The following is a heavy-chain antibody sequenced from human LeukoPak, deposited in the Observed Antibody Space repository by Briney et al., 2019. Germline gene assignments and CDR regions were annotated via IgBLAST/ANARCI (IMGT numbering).Heavy chain of an antibody. Sequence: ASVKVSCKASGYTFTSYYMHWVRQAPGQGLEWMGIINPSGGSTSYAQKFQGRVTMTRDTSTSTVYMELSSLRSEDTAVYYCARDHRPYYYDSSGYYGVDYWGQGTLVTVSS. V-gene: IGHV1-46*01. J-gene: IGHJ4*02. CDR3: ARDHRPYYYDSSGYYGVDY. CDR2: INPSGGST. D-gene: IGHD3-22*01. CDR1: GYTFTSYY.